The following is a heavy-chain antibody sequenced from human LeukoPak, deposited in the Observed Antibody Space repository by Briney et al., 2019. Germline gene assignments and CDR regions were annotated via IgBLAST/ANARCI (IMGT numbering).Heavy chain of an antibody. V-gene: IGHV1-69*13. CDR1: GYTFTSYG. J-gene: IGHJ3*02. Sequence: GASVKVSCKASGYTFTSYGISWVRQAPGQGLEWMGGIIPIFGTANYAQKFQGRVTITADESTSTAYMELSSLRSEDTAVYYCARVNGRTTDAFDIWGQGTMVTVSS. CDR3: ARVNGRTTDAFDI. D-gene: IGHD1-26*01. CDR2: IIPIFGTA.